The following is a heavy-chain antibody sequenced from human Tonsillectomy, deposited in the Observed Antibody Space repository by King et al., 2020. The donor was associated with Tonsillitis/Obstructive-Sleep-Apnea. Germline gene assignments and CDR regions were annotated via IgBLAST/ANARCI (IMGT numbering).Heavy chain of an antibody. J-gene: IGHJ6*03. CDR3: ARCGVRWSGTALYYMDV. CDR1: GFTFSSYA. D-gene: IGHD4-23*01. V-gene: IGHV3-30*01. Sequence: VQLVESGGGVVQPGRSLRLSCAASGFTFSSYAMHWVRQAPGKGLQWVAVISYDGSNKYYADSVKGRFTISRENSKDTLYLQMNSLRAEDTAVYYWARCGVRWSGTALYYMDVWGKGTTVTVSS. CDR2: ISYDGSNK.